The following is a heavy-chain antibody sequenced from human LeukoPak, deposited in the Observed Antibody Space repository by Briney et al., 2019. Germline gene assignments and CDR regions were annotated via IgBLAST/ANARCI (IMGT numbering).Heavy chain of an antibody. J-gene: IGHJ4*02. Sequence: ASVKVSCKASGYTFTGYDINWVRQATGQGLEWMGWMNPNSGNTGYAQKFQGRVTMTRNTSISTAYMELSSLRSEDTAVYYCARGLSLAEGAAYWGQGTLVTVSS. CDR2: MNPNSGNT. CDR1: GYTFTGYD. CDR3: ARGLSLAEGAAY. D-gene: IGHD3-16*02. V-gene: IGHV1-8*01.